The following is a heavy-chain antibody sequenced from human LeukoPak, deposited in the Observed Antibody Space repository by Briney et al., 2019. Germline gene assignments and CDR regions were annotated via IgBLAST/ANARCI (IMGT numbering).Heavy chain of an antibody. D-gene: IGHD3-22*01. Sequence: SETLSLTCAVYGGSFSGYYWGWIRQPPGKGLEWIGEINHSGSTNYNPSLKRRVTISVDTSKNQFSLKLSPVTAADTAVYYCARGRITMIVVVPYYMDVWGKGTTVTVSS. CDR1: GGSFSGYY. CDR2: INHSGST. J-gene: IGHJ6*03. CDR3: ARGRITMIVVVPYYMDV. V-gene: IGHV4-34*01.